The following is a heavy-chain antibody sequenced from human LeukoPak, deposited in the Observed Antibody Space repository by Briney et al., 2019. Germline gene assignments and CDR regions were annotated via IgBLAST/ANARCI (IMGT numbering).Heavy chain of an antibody. Sequence: SETLSLTCTVSGGSISSYYWSWIRQPPGKGLEGIGYIYYSGSTNYNPSLKSRVTISVDTSKNQFSLKLSSVTAADTAVYYCARAQGPYYYDSSGYPTGYDAFDIWGQGTMVTVSS. J-gene: IGHJ3*02. CDR2: IYYSGST. CDR1: GGSISSYY. D-gene: IGHD3-22*01. CDR3: ARAQGPYYYDSSGYPTGYDAFDI. V-gene: IGHV4-59*01.